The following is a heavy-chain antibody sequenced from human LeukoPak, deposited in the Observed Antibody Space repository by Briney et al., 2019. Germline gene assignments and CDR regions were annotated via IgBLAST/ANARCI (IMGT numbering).Heavy chain of an antibody. D-gene: IGHD1-1*01. CDR3: ARDQGGSRYNWNDGTGY. J-gene: IGHJ4*02. V-gene: IGHV1-18*01. CDR1: GYTFTSYG. CDR2: ISAYNGNT. Sequence: GASVKVSCKASGYTFTSYGISWVRQAPGQGLEWMGWISAYNGNTNYAQKLQGRVAMTTDTSTSTAYMELRSLRSDDTAVYYCARDQGGSRYNWNDGTGYWGQGTLVTVSS.